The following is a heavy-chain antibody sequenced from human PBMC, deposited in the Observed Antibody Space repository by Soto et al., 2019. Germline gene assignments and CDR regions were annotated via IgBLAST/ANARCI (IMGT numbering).Heavy chain of an antibody. J-gene: IGHJ6*02. V-gene: IGHV1-3*01. Sequence: QVQLVPSGPAVRTPGASVNISCKASGYTLKTYDLHWVRQDPGQRLEWMGRITAANDDTRYSQKFQGRVTITWNTSVYTSYFGMSGLRSEDTAVYFCARTVRWNGLEYGLDVCGQGTPVSV. CDR1: GYTLKTYD. CDR2: ITAANDDT. D-gene: IGHD1-1*01. CDR3: ARTVRWNGLEYGLDV.